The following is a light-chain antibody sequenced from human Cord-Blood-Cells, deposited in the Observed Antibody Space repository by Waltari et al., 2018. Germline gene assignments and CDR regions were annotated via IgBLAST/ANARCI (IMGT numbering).Light chain of an antibody. Sequence: DIVMTQSPDSLAVSLGERATINCKSSQSVLYSSNNKNYLAWYQQKPGQPPKLLIYWASTRESGVPDRFSGSGSGTDFTLTISSLQAEDVAVYYCQQYYSTTWPFGQGTKVEIK. V-gene: IGKV4-1*01. J-gene: IGKJ1*01. CDR3: QQYYSTTWP. CDR1: QSVLYSSNNKNY. CDR2: WAS.